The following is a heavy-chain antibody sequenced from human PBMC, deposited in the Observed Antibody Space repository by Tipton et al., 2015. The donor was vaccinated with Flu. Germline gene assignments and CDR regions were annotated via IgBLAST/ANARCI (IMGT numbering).Heavy chain of an antibody. J-gene: IGHJ2*01. Sequence: GLVKPSETLSLTCTVAGASVNSGSYYWSWVRQPPGKGLEWIGHIFNSGFTNYNPSFRSRITLSVDTSKNQFSLKLTSLTAADTAVYYCARAPGAVRHFDLWGRGTLVTVSS. CDR2: IFNSGFT. CDR1: GASVNSGSYY. D-gene: IGHD4-11*01. V-gene: IGHV4-61*01. CDR3: ARAPGAVRHFDL.